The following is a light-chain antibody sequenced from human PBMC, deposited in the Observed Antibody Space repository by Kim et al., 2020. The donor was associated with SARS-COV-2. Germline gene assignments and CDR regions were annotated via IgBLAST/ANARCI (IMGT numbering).Light chain of an antibody. CDR1: QSISSW. CDR3: QQYHNYPVT. Sequence: DIQMTQSPSTLSASVGDTVTITCRASQSISSWLAWYQQKPGKAPKLLIYKASSLESGVPSRFSGSGSGTEFTLTISSLQPDDFATYYCQQYHNYPVTCGQETDLDI. J-gene: IGKJ2*01. CDR2: KAS. V-gene: IGKV1-5*03.